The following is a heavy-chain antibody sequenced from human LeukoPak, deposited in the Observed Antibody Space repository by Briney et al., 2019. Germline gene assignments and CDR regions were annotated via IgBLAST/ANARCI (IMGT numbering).Heavy chain of an antibody. CDR2: INPNSGGT. D-gene: IGHD2-21*02. CDR1: GYMFTGNY. Sequence: ASVKVSCTASGYMFTGNYMHWVRHAPRQGHEWMGWINPNSGGTNYAQKFQGRVTMTRDTSISTAYMELSRLRSDDTAVYYCARGYCSGDCFTLFDYWGQGTLVTVSS. J-gene: IGHJ4*02. V-gene: IGHV1-2*02. CDR3: ARGYCSGDCFTLFDY.